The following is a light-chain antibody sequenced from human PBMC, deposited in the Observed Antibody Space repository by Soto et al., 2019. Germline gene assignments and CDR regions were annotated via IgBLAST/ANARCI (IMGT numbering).Light chain of an antibody. CDR2: DAS. CDR3: QQRSNWPT. CDR1: QSVSSY. Sequence: IVLTQSPATLSLSPGERATLSCRASQSVSSYLAWYQQKPGKAPRLLIYDASNRATGIPARFSGSGSGTDFTLTIRSLEPEDFAVYYCQQRSNWPTFGQGTKVDIK. V-gene: IGKV3-11*01. J-gene: IGKJ1*01.